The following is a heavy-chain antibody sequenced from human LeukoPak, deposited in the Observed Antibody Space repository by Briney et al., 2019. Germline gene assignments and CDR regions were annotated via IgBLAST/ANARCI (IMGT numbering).Heavy chain of an antibody. D-gene: IGHD5-12*01. CDR3: ARGRRVAIDY. CDR1: GASINSSTYY. Sequence: SETLSLTCTVSGASINSSTYYWGWIRQPPGKGLEWIGSIYSSGITYCNPSLKSRVTIFADTSKNQVSLQLSSVTAADTAVYYCARGRRVAIDYWGQGTLVTVSS. J-gene: IGHJ4*02. CDR2: IYSSGIT. V-gene: IGHV4-39*01.